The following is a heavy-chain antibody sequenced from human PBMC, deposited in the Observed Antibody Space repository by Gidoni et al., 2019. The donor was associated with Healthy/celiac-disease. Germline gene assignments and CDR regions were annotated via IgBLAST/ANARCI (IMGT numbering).Heavy chain of an antibody. V-gene: IGHV4-34*01. CDR1: GGSFSGYY. Sequence: QVQLQQWGAGLLKPSETLSLTCAVYGGSFSGYYWSWIRQPPGKGLEWIGEINHSGSTNYNPSLKSRVTISVDTSKNQFSLKLSSVTAADTAVYYCARGGWAGYSYGFPYYYYGMDVWGQGTTVTVSS. CDR3: ARGGWAGYSYGFPYYYYGMDV. J-gene: IGHJ6*02. CDR2: INHSGST. D-gene: IGHD5-18*01.